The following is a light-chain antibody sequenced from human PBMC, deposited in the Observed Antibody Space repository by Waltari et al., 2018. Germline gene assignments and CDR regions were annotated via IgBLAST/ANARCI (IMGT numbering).Light chain of an antibody. CDR1: QLGATY. V-gene: IGLV3-1*01. CDR3: QAWDSSTYVV. Sequence: SYELTQPPSVSVSPGQTAIITRSGDQLGATYACWYQQKPGQSPVLVIYQDSKRPSGIPERFSGSNSGNTATLTISGTQAMDEADYYCQAWDSSTYVVFGGGTKLTVL. J-gene: IGLJ2*01. CDR2: QDS.